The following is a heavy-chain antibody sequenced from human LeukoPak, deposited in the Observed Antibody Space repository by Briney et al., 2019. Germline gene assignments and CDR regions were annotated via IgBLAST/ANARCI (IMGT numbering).Heavy chain of an antibody. CDR2: ISYDGSNK. CDR1: GFTFSSYG. CDR3: AKVSATYYYDSSGYYGN. J-gene: IGHJ4*02. V-gene: IGHV3-30*18. D-gene: IGHD3-22*01. Sequence: GRSLRLSCAASGFTFSSYGMHWVRQAPGKGLEWVAVISYDGSNKYYADSVKGRFTISRDNSKNTLYLQMNSLRAEDTAVYYCAKVSATYYYDSSGYYGNWGQGTLVTVSS.